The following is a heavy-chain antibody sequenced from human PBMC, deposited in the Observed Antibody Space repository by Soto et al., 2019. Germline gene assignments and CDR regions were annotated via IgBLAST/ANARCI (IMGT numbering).Heavy chain of an antibody. J-gene: IGHJ4*02. D-gene: IGHD6-19*01. Sequence: ELQLVESGGGLVQQGGSLRLSCVASGFTFSNYWMNWVRQAPGKGLEWVATIGEDGTVKYYVDSVTGRFTISRDNAKTSLHLQMDSLRADDTAGYYGARRGVGVAGIFDYWGQGTLVTVSS. CDR2: IGEDGTVK. CDR1: GFTFSNYW. V-gene: IGHV3-7*03. CDR3: ARRGVGVAGIFDY.